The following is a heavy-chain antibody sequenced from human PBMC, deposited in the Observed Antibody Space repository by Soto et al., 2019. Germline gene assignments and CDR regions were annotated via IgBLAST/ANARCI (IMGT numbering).Heavy chain of an antibody. V-gene: IGHV3-23*01. J-gene: IGHJ4*02. D-gene: IGHD5-12*01. CDR1: GFTFTNYA. Sequence: VQLLESGGGMVQPGGSLRLSCAASGFTFTNYAMNWVRRAPGKGLEWVSALSGSGDTTYYADSVKGRFTISRDNSKNTLYLQMSSLRAEDTAVYYCAKRDSGYNYLDYWGQGTLVTVSS. CDR3: AKRDSGYNYLDY. CDR2: LSGSGDTT.